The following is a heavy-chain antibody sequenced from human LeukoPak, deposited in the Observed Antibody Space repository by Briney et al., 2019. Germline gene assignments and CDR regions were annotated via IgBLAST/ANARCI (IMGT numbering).Heavy chain of an antibody. CDR1: GFTFSSHA. CDR2: ISRSGDST. Sequence: GGSLRLSCAASGFTFSSHAMSWVRQAPGKGLEWVSGISRSGDSTYYADSVEGLLNISRDNSKNTLYLQMNSVRGEDTAVYYCAKGAATMGDCWGQGILVTV. D-gene: IGHD5-12*01. CDR3: AKGAATMGDC. J-gene: IGHJ4*02. V-gene: IGHV3-23*01.